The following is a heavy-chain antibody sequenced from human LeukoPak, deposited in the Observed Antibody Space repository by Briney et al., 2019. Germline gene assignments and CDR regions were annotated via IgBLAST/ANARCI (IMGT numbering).Heavy chain of an antibody. J-gene: IGHJ4*02. V-gene: IGHV4-59*11. CDR2: IYYSGST. CDR1: GGSISSHY. Sequence: PSETLSLTCAVSGGSISSHYWSWIRQPPGKGLEWIGYIYYSGSTNYNPSLKSRVTISVDTSKNQFSLKLSSVTAADTAVYYCARYREITIFGVNYFDYWGQGTLVTVSS. CDR3: ARYREITIFGVNYFDY. D-gene: IGHD3-3*01.